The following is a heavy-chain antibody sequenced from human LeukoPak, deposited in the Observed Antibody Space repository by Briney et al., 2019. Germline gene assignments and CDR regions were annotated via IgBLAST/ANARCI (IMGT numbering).Heavy chain of an antibody. Sequence: GGSLRLSCAASGFTVSSNYMSWVRQAPGKGLEWVSVIYSGGSTYYADSVKGRFTISRDDSKNTLYLQMNSLRAEDTAVYYCARGFEYYDILTGHYSPHYFDYWGQGTLVTVSS. V-gene: IGHV3-53*01. D-gene: IGHD3-9*01. CDR3: ARGFEYYDILTGHYSPHYFDY. J-gene: IGHJ4*02. CDR2: IYSGGST. CDR1: GFTVSSNY.